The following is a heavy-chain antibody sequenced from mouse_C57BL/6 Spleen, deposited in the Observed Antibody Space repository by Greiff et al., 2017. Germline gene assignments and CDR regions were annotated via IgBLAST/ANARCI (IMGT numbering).Heavy chain of an antibody. CDR3: AREGLRRWFAY. CDR2: INPGSGGT. CDR1: GYAFTNYL. Sequence: QVQLQQSGAELVRPGTSVKLSCKASGYAFTNYLIEWVKQRPGQGLEWIGVINPGSGGTNYNEKFKGKATMTADKSSSTAYMQLSSLTSEDSAVYFCAREGLRRWFAYWGQGTLVTVSA. J-gene: IGHJ3*01. V-gene: IGHV1-54*01. D-gene: IGHD2-4*01.